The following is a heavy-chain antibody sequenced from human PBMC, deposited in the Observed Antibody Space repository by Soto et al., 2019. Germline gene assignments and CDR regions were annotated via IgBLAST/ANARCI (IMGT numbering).Heavy chain of an antibody. CDR3: ARELTNDY. J-gene: IGHJ4*02. V-gene: IGHV4-59*01. CDR2: VYYSGSV. Sequence: SETLSLTCTVSGGSISSYYWSWIRQPPGKGLEWIGYVYYSGSVNYNSSLKSRVTMSVDTSKNQFSLRLNSVTAADTAVYYCARELTNDYWGQGTLVTVSS. CDR1: GGSISSYY.